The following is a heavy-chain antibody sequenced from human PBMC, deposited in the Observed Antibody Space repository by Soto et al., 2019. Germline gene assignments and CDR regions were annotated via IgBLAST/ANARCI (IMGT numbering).Heavy chain of an antibody. J-gene: IGHJ6*02. Sequence: PGGSLRLSCAASGFSFNTYAMSWVRQAPGKGLEWVSAISGSGGSTYYADSVKGRFTISRDNSENTVYLQMNSLRAEDTAVYYCAKGVNYYDSSGYYSYYYNGMDVWGQGITVTVS. CDR1: GFSFNTYA. V-gene: IGHV3-23*01. CDR3: AKGVNYYDSSGYYSYYYNGMDV. D-gene: IGHD3-22*01. CDR2: ISGSGGST.